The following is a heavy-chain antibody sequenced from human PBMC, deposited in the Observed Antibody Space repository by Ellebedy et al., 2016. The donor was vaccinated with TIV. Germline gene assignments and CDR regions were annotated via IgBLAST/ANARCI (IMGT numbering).Heavy chain of an antibody. D-gene: IGHD3-16*01. CDR1: GFNFRSYW. V-gene: IGHV3-7*01. CDR3: ARRGSYGDYAIQINSWSDT. J-gene: IGHJ5*02. Sequence: GESLKISCIASGFNFRSYWMTWVRQAPGKGLEWVANIRQEGDVKYYVDSVRGRFTVSRDNARNSLYLQMNNLRVEDKAVYYCARRGSYGDYAIQINSWSDTWGQGTLVTVSS. CDR2: IRQEGDVK.